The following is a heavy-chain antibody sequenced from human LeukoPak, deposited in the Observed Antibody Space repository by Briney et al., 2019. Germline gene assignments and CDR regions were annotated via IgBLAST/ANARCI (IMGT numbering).Heavy chain of an antibody. Sequence: TGGSLRLSCAASGFTFSSYSINWLRQAPGKGLVWVSRISTDGSSTNYADSVKGRFTISRDNARNAVYLQMNSLRAEDTAVYYCVRLLDRDYWGEGTLVSVSS. CDR3: VRLLDRDY. V-gene: IGHV3-74*01. CDR2: ISTDGSST. CDR1: GFTFSSYS. J-gene: IGHJ4*02. D-gene: IGHD3-3*01.